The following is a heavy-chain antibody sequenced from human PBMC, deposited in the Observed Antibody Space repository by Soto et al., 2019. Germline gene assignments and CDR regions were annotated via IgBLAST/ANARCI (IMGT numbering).Heavy chain of an antibody. Sequence: SGPTLVNPTQTLTLTCTFSRFSLSTSGVGVNWIRQPPGKAMEWLAVIFWDVDKRYSPSLKTRLTITKDTSKNQVVLTMTNVDPVDTATYYCARSSVVVPAAIMDGIDYWGQGTLVTVSS. V-gene: IGHV2-5*02. CDR1: RFSLSTSGVG. J-gene: IGHJ4*02. CDR3: ARSSVVVPAAIMDGIDY. CDR2: IFWDVDK. D-gene: IGHD2-2*02.